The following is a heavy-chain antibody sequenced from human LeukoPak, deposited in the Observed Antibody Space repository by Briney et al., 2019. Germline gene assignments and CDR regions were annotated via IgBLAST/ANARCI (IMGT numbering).Heavy chain of an antibody. CDR2: INTNGGTT. J-gene: IGHJ4*02. CDR1: GFTFSTYW. V-gene: IGHV3-74*01. Sequence: GGSLRLSCAASGFTFSTYWMHWVRQAPGKGLVWVSHINTNGGTTTYADSVKGRFTISRDNAKNTVYLQMNSLGAEDTAVYYCARDVGYGFNYWGQGILVTVSS. D-gene: IGHD5-18*01. CDR3: ARDVGYGFNY.